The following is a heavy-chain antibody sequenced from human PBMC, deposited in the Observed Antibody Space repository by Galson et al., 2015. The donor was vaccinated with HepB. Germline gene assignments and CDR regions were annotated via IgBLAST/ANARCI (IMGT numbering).Heavy chain of an antibody. CDR2: ISGSGVST. CDR1: GFTFSSCA. CDR3: AKNGGIAATTTYAMDV. J-gene: IGHJ6*02. Sequence: SLRLSCAASGFTFSSCAMSWVRQAPGKGLEWVSTISGSGVSTNYADSVKGRFTISRDNSKNTLYLQMNSLRAEDTAVYYCAKNGGIAATTTYAMDVWGQGTTVTVSS. D-gene: IGHD6-13*01. V-gene: IGHV3-23*01.